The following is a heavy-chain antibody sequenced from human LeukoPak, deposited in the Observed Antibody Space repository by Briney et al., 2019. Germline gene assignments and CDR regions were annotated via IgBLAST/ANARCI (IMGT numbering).Heavy chain of an antibody. CDR2: IGSSSSTV. D-gene: IGHD6-13*01. Sequence: GGSLRLSCAASGFTFSSYTMNWVRQAPGKGLEWVSYIGSSSSTVYYADSVKGRFTISRDNDKNSLYLQMNSLRAEDTAVYYCARGYSSSWYFNWFDPWGQGTLVTVSS. CDR3: ARGYSSSWYFNWFDP. J-gene: IGHJ5*02. CDR1: GFTFSSYT. V-gene: IGHV3-48*01.